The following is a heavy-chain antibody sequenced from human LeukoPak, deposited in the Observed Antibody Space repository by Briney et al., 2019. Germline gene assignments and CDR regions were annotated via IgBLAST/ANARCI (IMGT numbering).Heavy chain of an antibody. Sequence: GGSLRLSCAASGFTVSSNYMSWVRQAPGKGLEWVSVIYSGGSTYYADSVKGRSTISRDNSKNTLYLQMNSLRAEDTAVCYCARDHRGTGDYWGQGTLVTVSS. CDR2: IYSGGST. V-gene: IGHV3-53*01. J-gene: IGHJ4*02. CDR1: GFTVSSNY. D-gene: IGHD1-1*01. CDR3: ARDHRGTGDY.